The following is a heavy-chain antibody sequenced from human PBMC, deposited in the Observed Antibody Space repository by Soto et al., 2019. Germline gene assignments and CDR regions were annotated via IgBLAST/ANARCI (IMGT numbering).Heavy chain of an antibody. D-gene: IGHD3-3*01. CDR2: IYYSGSA. CDR1: GGSISSGNYY. Sequence: QVQLQESGPGLVKPSQTLSLTCTVSGGSISSGNYYWSWIRQPPGKGLEWIGYIYYSGSAYYNPSLKSRVSISVDMSMNQFSLRLSSVTAADTAVYYCAILPPTSRYDHYWGQGTLVTVSS. V-gene: IGHV4-30-4*01. CDR3: AILPPTSRYDHY. J-gene: IGHJ4*02.